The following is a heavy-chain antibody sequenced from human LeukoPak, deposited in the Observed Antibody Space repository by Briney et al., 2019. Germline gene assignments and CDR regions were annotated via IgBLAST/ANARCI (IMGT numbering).Heavy chain of an antibody. J-gene: IGHJ4*02. V-gene: IGHV3-21*01. CDR1: GLIFTSYA. Sequence: GGSLRLSCAASGLIFTSYAMSWVRQAPGKGLEWVSSISSSSSYIYYADSVKGRFTISRDNAKNSLYLQMNSLRAEDTALYYRARIYSSGSRYYFDYWGQGTLVTVSS. D-gene: IGHD6-19*01. CDR2: ISSSSSYI. CDR3: ARIYSSGSRYYFDY.